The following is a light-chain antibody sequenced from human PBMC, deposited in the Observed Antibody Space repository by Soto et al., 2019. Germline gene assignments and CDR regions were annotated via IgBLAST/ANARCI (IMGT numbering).Light chain of an antibody. CDR2: GAS. V-gene: IGKV1-39*01. CDR3: QQSYSTPPWT. Sequence: DIQMTHSPSSLSASVGDRVTITCLASQDIGSSLNWYQHKLGKAPKLLIFGASDLRGGVPSRFSGSGSGTDFTLTISSLQPEDFATYFCQQSYSTPPWTFGQGTKVDIK. J-gene: IGKJ1*01. CDR1: QDIGSS.